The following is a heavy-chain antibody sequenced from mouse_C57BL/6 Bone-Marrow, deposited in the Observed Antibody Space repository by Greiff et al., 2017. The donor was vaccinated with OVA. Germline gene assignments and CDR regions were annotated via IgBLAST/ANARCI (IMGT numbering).Heavy chain of an antibody. J-gene: IGHJ2*01. D-gene: IGHD2-4*01. V-gene: IGHV4-1*01. CDR2: INPDSSTI. CDR3: ASLIYYDYDDGYYFDY. Sequence: EAGGIDFSRYWMSWVRRAPGKGLEWIGEINPDSSTINYAPSLKDKFIISRDNAKNTLYLQMSKVRSEDTALYYCASLIYYDYDDGYYFDYWGQGTTLTVSS. CDR1: GIDFSRYW.